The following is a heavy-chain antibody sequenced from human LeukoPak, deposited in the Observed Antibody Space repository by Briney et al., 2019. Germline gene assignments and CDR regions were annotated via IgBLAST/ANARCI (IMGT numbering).Heavy chain of an antibody. CDR2: IIPIFGTA. CDR1: GGTFSSYA. J-gene: IGHJ4*02. D-gene: IGHD3-9*01. CDR3: ARVSYDIFDY. V-gene: IGHV1-69*05. Sequence: SVKVSCKASGGTFSSYAISWVRQAPGQGLEWMGGIIPIFGTANYAQKFQGRVTMTTDTSTSTAYMELRSLRSDDTAVYYCARVSYDIFDYWGQGTLVTVPS.